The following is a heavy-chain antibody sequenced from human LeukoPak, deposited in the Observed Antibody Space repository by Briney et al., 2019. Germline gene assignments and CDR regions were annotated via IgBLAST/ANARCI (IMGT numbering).Heavy chain of an antibody. V-gene: IGHV3-20*04. D-gene: IGHD6-6*01. CDR2: INWNGGST. Sequence: GGSLRLSCAASGFTFSSYEMNWVRQAPGKGLEWVSGINWNGGSTGYADSVKGRFTISRDNSKNTLYLQMNSLRAEDTAVYYCAKARWAYSSSSVFFDSWGQGTVVTVSS. J-gene: IGHJ4*02. CDR1: GFTFSSYE. CDR3: AKARWAYSSSSVFFDS.